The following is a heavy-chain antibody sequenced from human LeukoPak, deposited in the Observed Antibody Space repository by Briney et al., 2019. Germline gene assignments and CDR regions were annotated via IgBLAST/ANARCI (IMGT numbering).Heavy chain of an antibody. CDR3: AKDLNLMVRGVISPDEY. V-gene: IGHV3-23*01. D-gene: IGHD3-10*01. CDR2: ISGSGGST. CDR1: GFTFSNYA. Sequence: PGGSLRLSCAASGFTFSNYAMSWVRQAPGKGLEWVSTISGSGGSTYYADSVKGQFTISRDNSKNTLYLQMNSLRAEDTAVYYCAKDLNLMVRGVISPDEYWGQGTLVTVSS. J-gene: IGHJ4*02.